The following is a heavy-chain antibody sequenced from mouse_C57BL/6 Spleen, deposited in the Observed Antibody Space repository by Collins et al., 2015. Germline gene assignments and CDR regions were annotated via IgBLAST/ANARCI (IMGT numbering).Heavy chain of an antibody. V-gene: IGHV1-61*01. CDR1: GYTFTSYW. D-gene: IGHD2-2*01. Sequence: QVQLQQPGAELVRPGSSVKLSCKASGYTFTSYWMDWVKQRPGQGLEWIGNIYPSDSETHYNQKFKDKATLTVDKSSSTAYMQLSSLTSEDSAVYYCARKAHYGYVHFDYWGQGTTLTVSS. J-gene: IGHJ2*01. CDR2: IYPSDSET. CDR3: ARKAHYGYVHFDY.